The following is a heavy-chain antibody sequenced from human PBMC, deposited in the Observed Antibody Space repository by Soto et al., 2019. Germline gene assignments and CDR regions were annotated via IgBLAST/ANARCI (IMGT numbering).Heavy chain of an antibody. D-gene: IGHD4-17*01. V-gene: IGHV4-34*01. CDR2: INHSGRT. Sequence: QVQLQQWGAGLLKPSETLSLTCAVYGGSFSGYYWSWIRQPPGKGLEWIGEINHSGRTNYNPSLKSRVNISVDTSKNQFSLKLSSVTAADTAVYYCASAPESTTRGNNRFDPWGQGTLVTVSS. J-gene: IGHJ5*02. CDR3: ASAPESTTRGNNRFDP. CDR1: GGSFSGYY.